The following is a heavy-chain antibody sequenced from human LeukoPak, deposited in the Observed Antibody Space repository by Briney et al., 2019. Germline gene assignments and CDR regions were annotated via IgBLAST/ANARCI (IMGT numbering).Heavy chain of an antibody. Sequence: GGSLRLSCTASGFSFSNYWMSWVRQAPGRGLEWVGHAKQDGSETYYVDSVKGRFTVSRDNVKNSLFLQMNSLRVEDTTMYYCARDLPSSGYWYRDAFDIWGQGTMVTVSS. CDR1: GFSFSNYW. D-gene: IGHD3-22*01. J-gene: IGHJ3*02. CDR3: ARDLPSSGYWYRDAFDI. V-gene: IGHV3-7*01. CDR2: AKQDGSET.